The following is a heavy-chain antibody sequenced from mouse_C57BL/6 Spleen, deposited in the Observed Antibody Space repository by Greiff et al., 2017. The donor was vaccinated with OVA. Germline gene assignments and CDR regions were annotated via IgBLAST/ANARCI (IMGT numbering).Heavy chain of an antibody. CDR3: TRVREYYGSSLPWYFDV. V-gene: IGHV5-9-1*02. D-gene: IGHD1-1*01. Sequence: EVKLMESGEGLVKPGGSLKLSCAASGFTFSSYAMSWVRQTPEKRLEWVAYISSGGDYIYYADTVKGRFTISRDNARNTLYLQMSSLKSEDTAMYYCTRVREYYGSSLPWYFDVWGTGTTVTVSS. J-gene: IGHJ1*03. CDR2: ISSGGDYI. CDR1: GFTFSSYA.